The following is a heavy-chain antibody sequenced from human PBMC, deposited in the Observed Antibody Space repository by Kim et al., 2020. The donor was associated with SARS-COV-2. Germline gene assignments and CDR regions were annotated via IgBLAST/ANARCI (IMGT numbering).Heavy chain of an antibody. Sequence: GGSLRLSCVASGFTFSSYAMHWVRQAPGKGLEWVALISYDGSNKNYADSVKGRFTIPRDNYKNTLYLQMNSLRAEDTAVYYCARDGGGYDTSGNYFAF. J-gene: IGHJ3*01. CDR2: ISYDGSNK. CDR1: GFTFSSYA. D-gene: IGHD3-22*01. CDR3: ARDGGGYDTSGNYFAF. V-gene: IGHV3-30*04.